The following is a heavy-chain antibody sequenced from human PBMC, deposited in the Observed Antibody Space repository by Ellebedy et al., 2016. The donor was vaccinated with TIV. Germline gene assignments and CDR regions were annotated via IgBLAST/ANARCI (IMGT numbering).Heavy chain of an antibody. Sequence: GESLKISXVVSGITFSTYAMTRVRQAPGKGLECVSPIDVSGGSTNYADSVKGRFTISRDNAKNSLYLQMNSLRDEDTAVYYCAKDRWENSWYHPDYWGQGTLVTVSS. CDR2: IDVSGGST. J-gene: IGHJ4*02. D-gene: IGHD6-13*01. V-gene: IGHV3-23*01. CDR1: GITFSTYA. CDR3: AKDRWENSWYHPDY.